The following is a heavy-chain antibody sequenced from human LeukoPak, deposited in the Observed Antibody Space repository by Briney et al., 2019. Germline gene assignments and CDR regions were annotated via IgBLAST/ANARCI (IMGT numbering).Heavy chain of an antibody. CDR3: AKARSLTCGGDCYQIDY. J-gene: IGHJ4*02. D-gene: IGHD2-21*02. CDR1: GFTFSSYS. V-gene: IGHV3-23*01. Sequence: PGGSLRLSCAASGFTFSSYSMNWVRQAPGKGLEWVSGISGSGYTTYYADSVRGRFSISRDNSRNTLSLQMSSLRAEDTAVYYCAKARSLTCGGDCYQIDYWGQGTLVIVSS. CDR2: ISGSGYTT.